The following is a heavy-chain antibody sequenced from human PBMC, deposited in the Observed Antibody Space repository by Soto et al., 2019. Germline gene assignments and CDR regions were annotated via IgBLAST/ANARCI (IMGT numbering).Heavy chain of an antibody. CDR1: GFTFSSYA. V-gene: IGHV3-64*04. D-gene: IGHD3-22*01. CDR2: ISTNGGST. Sequence: GSLRLSCAASGFTFSSYAMHWVRQAPGKGLEYVSSISTNGGSTHYADSVKGRFTISRDNAKNSLYLQMNSLRDEDTAVYYCARALSGYDSSGGWGQGTLVTVSS. J-gene: IGHJ4*02. CDR3: ARALSGYDSSGG.